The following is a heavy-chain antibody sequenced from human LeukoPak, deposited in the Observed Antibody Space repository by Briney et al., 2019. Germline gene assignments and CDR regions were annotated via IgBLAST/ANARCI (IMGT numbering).Heavy chain of an antibody. CDR3: ARLTPLYGLDY. V-gene: IGHV4-31*11. CDR1: GASINSGAYS. Sequence: SETLSLTCAVSGASINSGAYSWTCIRQPPGEGLEFIGNISYTGDTNFNPSLKSRVAFSVDTSKSHFSLRLNSVTAADTPFYYCARLTPLYGLDYWGQGILVTVSS. CDR2: ISYTGDT. D-gene: IGHD2-2*02. J-gene: IGHJ4*02.